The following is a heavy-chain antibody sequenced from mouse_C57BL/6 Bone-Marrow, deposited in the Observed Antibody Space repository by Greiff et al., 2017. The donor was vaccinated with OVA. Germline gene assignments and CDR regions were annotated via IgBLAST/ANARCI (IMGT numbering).Heavy chain of an antibody. CDR3: ARGGGFRYFDV. Sequence: EVMLVESEGGLVQPGSSMKLSCTASGFTFSDYYMAWVRQVPEKGLEWVANINYDGSSTYYLDSLKSRFIISRDNAKNILYLQMSSLKSEDTATYYCARGGGFRYFDVWGTGTTVTVSS. V-gene: IGHV5-16*01. J-gene: IGHJ1*03. CDR1: GFTFSDYY. CDR2: INYDGSST.